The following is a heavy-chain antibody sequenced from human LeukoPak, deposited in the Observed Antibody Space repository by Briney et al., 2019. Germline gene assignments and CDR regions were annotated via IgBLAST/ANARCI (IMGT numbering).Heavy chain of an antibody. J-gene: IGHJ4*02. Sequence: GETLRLSCEASGFTFSSYNMHWVRQAPGEGLMWVSRINDDGTDTKYAESVKGRFTISRDNAKNTLYLQMNSLRADDTAMYYCVRDLDWLIYDYWGQGSLVAVSS. D-gene: IGHD2-21*01. CDR2: INDDGTDT. CDR1: GFTFSSYN. CDR3: VRDLDWLIYDY. V-gene: IGHV3-74*03.